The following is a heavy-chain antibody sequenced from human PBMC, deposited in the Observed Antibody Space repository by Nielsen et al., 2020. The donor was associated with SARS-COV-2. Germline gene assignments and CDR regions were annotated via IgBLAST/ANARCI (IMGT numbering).Heavy chain of an antibody. CDR3: ATPPVTLNHYYYYYGMDV. D-gene: IGHD4-11*01. V-gene: IGHV1-69*13. Sequence: SVKVSCKASGGTFSSYAISWVRQAPGQGLEWMGGIIPIFGTANYAQKFQGRVMITADESTSTAYMELSSLRSEDTAVYYCATPPVTLNHYYYYYGMDVWGQGTTVTVSS. CDR2: IIPIFGTA. CDR1: GGTFSSYA. J-gene: IGHJ6*02.